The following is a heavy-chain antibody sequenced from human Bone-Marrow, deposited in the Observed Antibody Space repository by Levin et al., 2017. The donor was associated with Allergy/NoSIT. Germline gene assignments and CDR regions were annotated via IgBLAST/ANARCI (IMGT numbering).Heavy chain of an antibody. CDR1: GGTFSSYA. V-gene: IGHV1-69*13. Sequence: ASVKVSCKASGGTFSSYAISWVRQAPGQGLEWMGGIIPIFGTANYAQKFQGRVTITADESTSTAYMELSSLRSEDTAVYYCARAVNYYGSGSYETALDYWGQGTLVTVSS. CDR3: ARAVNYYGSGSYETALDY. J-gene: IGHJ4*02. D-gene: IGHD3-10*01. CDR2: IIPIFGTA.